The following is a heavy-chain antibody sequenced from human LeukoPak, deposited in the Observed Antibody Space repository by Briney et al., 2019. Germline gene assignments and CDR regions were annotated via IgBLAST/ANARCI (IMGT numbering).Heavy chain of an antibody. CDR1: GYTFTSYG. CDR2: MNPYSGNT. V-gene: IGHV1-8*03. CDR3: ARGRLAAAMIRTYYYYYMDV. J-gene: IGHJ6*03. D-gene: IGHD6-13*01. Sequence: ASVKVSCKASGYTFTSYGISWVRQATGQGLEWMGWMNPYSGNTGYAQKFQGRVTFTRNTSISTAYMELSSLRSEDTAVYYCARGRLAAAMIRTYYYYYMDVWGKGTTVTVSS.